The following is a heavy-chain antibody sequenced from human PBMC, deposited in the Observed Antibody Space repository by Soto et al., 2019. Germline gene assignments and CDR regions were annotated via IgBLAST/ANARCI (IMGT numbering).Heavy chain of an antibody. J-gene: IGHJ4*02. CDR1: GGTFSSYA. Sequence: SVKVSCKASGGTFSSYAISWVRQAPGQGLEWMGGIIPIFGTANYAQKFQGRVTITADESTSTAYMELSSLRSEETDVYYCARRDSFRGYSGYHHFDYGGQGSLVTISA. CDR2: IIPIFGTA. V-gene: IGHV1-69*13. D-gene: IGHD5-12*01. CDR3: ARRDSFRGYSGYHHFDY.